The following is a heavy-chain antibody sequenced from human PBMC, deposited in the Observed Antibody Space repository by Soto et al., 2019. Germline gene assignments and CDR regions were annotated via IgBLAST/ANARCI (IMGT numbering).Heavy chain of an antibody. J-gene: IGHJ4*02. CDR1: GFSFSVYW. CDR3: AREFY. CDR2: VKYDGSET. V-gene: IGHV3-7*01. Sequence: GGSLRLSCAVSGFSFSVYWVSWVRQAPGKGPEWVASVKYDGSETHYSDSVKGRFTISRDNAQSSLYLQMNSLRADDTAIYYCAREFYRGPGTLVTVSS.